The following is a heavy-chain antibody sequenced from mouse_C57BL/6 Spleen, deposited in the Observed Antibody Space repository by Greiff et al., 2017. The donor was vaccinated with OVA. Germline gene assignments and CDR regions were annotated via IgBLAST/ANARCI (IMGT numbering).Heavy chain of an antibody. D-gene: IGHD1-1*01. CDR3: TRGRYGSSYDAMDY. Sequence: EVMLVESGEGLVKPGGSLKLSCAASGFTFSSYAMSWVRQTPEKRLEWVAYISSGGDYIYYADTVKGRFTISRDNARNTLYLQMSSLKSEDTAMYYCTRGRYGSSYDAMDYWGQGTSVTVSS. V-gene: IGHV5-9-1*02. CDR2: ISSGGDYI. CDR1: GFTFSSYA. J-gene: IGHJ4*01.